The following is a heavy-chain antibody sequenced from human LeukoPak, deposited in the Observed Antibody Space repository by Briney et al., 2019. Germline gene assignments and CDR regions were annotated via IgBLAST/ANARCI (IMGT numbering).Heavy chain of an antibody. CDR2: ISSSSSYI. CDR3: ARSRGWELRFDY. CDR1: GFTFSSYS. J-gene: IGHJ4*02. V-gene: IGHV3-21*01. Sequence: GGSLRLSCAASGFTFSSYSMNWVRQAPGKGLEWVSSISSSSSYIYYADSVKGRFTISRDNAKNSLYLQMNSLRAEDTAVYYCARSRGWELRFDYWGQGTLVTVSS. D-gene: IGHD1-26*01.